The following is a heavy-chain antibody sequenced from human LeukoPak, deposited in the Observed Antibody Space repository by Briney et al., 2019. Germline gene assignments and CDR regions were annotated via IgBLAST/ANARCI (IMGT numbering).Heavy chain of an antibody. Sequence: ASVKVSCKASGYTFNSYVISWVRQAPGQGLKWMGWINTYNGSTNYAQKLQGRVTMTTDTSTSKAYMELRSLRSDDRAMYYCARTRAGDFWSGYYGIDYWGQGTLVTVSS. D-gene: IGHD3-3*01. CDR1: GYTFNSYV. CDR2: INTYNGST. J-gene: IGHJ4*02. V-gene: IGHV1-18*01. CDR3: ARTRAGDFWSGYYGIDY.